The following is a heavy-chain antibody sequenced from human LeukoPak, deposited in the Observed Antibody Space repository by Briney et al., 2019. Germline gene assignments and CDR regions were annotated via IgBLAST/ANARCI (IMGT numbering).Heavy chain of an antibody. CDR1: GGTFSSYS. J-gene: IGHJ4*02. CDR3: AREAKTSNWNSEPYLDY. D-gene: IGHD1-20*01. V-gene: IGHV1-69*08. CDR2: INPMFNTA. Sequence: SVKVSCKASGGTFSSYSFTWVRQAPGQGIEWMGRINPMFNTANYAQDFQGRVTITADKSTSTAYMELITLRSEDTAVYYCAREAKTSNWNSEPYLDYWVQGTLITVSS.